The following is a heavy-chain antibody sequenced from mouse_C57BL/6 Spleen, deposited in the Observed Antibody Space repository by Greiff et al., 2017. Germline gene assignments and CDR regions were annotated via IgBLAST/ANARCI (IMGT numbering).Heavy chain of an antibody. V-gene: IGHV1-82*01. CDR1: GYAFSSSW. Sequence: VQLQQSGPELVKPGASVKISCKASGYAFSSSWMNWVKQRPGKGLEWIGRIYPGDGDTNYNGKFKGKATLTADKSYSTAYMQLSSLTSEDSAVYFCARTPYDGFDYWGQGTTLTVSS. CDR3: ARTPYDGFDY. J-gene: IGHJ2*01. CDR2: IYPGDGDT. D-gene: IGHD2-3*01.